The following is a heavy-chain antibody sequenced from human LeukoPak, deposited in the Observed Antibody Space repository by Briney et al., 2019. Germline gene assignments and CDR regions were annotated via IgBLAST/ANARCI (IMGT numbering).Heavy chain of an antibody. Sequence: ASVKVSCKASGCTFTGYYMHWVRQAPGQGPEWMGWINPNSGGTNYAQKFQGRVTMTRDTSISTAYMELSRLRSDDTAVYYCARASRGSAMVENDYWGQGTLVTVSS. V-gene: IGHV1-2*02. J-gene: IGHJ4*02. CDR2: INPNSGGT. CDR1: GCTFTGYY. D-gene: IGHD5-18*01. CDR3: ARASRGSAMVENDY.